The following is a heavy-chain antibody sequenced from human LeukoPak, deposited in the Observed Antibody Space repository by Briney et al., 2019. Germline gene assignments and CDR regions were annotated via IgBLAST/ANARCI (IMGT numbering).Heavy chain of an antibody. D-gene: IGHD3-22*01. CDR2: IKQDGSEK. Sequence: GGSLGLSCVASGFTFSSYWMSWVRQAPGKGLEWVANIKQDGSEKYYVDSVKGRFTISRDNAKNALYLQMNSLRAEDTAVYYCAREDDRISWGQGTLVTVSS. V-gene: IGHV3-7*01. CDR1: GFTFSSYW. J-gene: IGHJ5*02. CDR3: AREDDRIS.